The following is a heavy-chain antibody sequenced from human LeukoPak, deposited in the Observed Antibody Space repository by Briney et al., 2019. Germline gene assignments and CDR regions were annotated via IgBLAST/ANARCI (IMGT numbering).Heavy chain of an antibody. Sequence: ASVKVSCKASGGTFSSYAISWVRQAPGQGLEWMGRIIPILGIANYPQKFQGRVTITADKSTSTAYMELSSLRSEDTAVYYCARDRYYDSSGYTLDYWGQGTLVTVSS. CDR3: ARDRYYDSSGYTLDY. V-gene: IGHV1-69*04. J-gene: IGHJ4*02. D-gene: IGHD3-22*01. CDR1: GGTFSSYA. CDR2: IIPILGIA.